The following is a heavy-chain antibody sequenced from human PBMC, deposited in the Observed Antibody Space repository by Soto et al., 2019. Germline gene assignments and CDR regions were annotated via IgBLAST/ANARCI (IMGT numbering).Heavy chain of an antibody. D-gene: IGHD1-1*01. CDR1: GFSFSSST. CDR3: ARVRRNDASDYYGMDV. J-gene: IGHJ6*02. Sequence: PGGSLRLSCAASGFSFSSSTMNWVRQAPGKGLEWVSYISSGSTTIYYAESVKGRFTISRDNGKNSLYLQMNSLRDEDTAVYYGARVRRNDASDYYGMDVWGQGTTVTVSS. CDR2: ISSGSTTI. V-gene: IGHV3-48*02.